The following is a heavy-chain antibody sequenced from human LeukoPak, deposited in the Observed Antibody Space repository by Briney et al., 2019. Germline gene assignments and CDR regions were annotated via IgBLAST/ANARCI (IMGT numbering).Heavy chain of an antibody. CDR3: AKDPLGYFDY. J-gene: IGHJ4*02. Sequence: TGGSLRLSCAASGFTFSSYGMSWVRQAPGKGLEWVSAISGSGGSTYYADSVKGRFTISRDNSKNTLYLQMNSLRAEDTAVYYCAKDPLGYFDYWGQGTLVTVSS. CDR1: GFTFSSYG. V-gene: IGHV3-23*01. CDR2: ISGSGGST.